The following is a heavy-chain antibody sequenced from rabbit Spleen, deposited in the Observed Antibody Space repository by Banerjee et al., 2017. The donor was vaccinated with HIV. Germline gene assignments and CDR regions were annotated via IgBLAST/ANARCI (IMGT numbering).Heavy chain of an antibody. CDR2: IVPGDGNI. V-gene: IGHV1S40*01. CDR1: GFSFSSGDD. CDR3: ARDAGSSFSSYGMDL. D-gene: IGHD8-1*01. Sequence: QSLEESGGDLVKPGASLTLTCTASGFSFSSGDDICWVRQAPGKGLEWIACIVPGDGNIYFASWAKGRFTISKTSATTVTLQMTSRTVAATATYFCARDAGSSFSSYGMDLWGQGTLVTVS. J-gene: IGHJ6*01.